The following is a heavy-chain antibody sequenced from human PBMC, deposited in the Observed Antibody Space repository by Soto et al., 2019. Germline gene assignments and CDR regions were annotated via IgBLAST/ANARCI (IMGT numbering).Heavy chain of an antibody. Sequence: SETLSLTCTVSGGSISSYYWSWIRQPPGKGLEWIGYIYYSGSTNYNPSLKSRVTISVDTSKNQCSLKLSSVAAAATAVDYCAQARIAAAGRGHWFDPWGQGTLVTVSS. J-gene: IGHJ5*02. CDR1: GGSISSYY. V-gene: IGHV4-59*01. CDR2: IYYSGST. D-gene: IGHD6-13*01. CDR3: AQARIAAAGRGHWFDP.